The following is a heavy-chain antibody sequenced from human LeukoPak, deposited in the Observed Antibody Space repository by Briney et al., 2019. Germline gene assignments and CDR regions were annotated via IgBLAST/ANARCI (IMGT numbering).Heavy chain of an antibody. CDR3: ASHYCSSTSCYPADAFDI. CDR2: IYSGGST. V-gene: IGHV3-66*02. D-gene: IGHD2-2*01. Sequence: PGGSLRLSCTASGLTFSTSGFNWVRQAPGKGLEWVSVIYSGGSTYYADSVKGRFTISRDNSKNTLYLQMNSLRAEDTAVYYCASHYCSSTSCYPADAFDIWGQGTMVTVSS. J-gene: IGHJ3*02. CDR1: GLTFSTSG.